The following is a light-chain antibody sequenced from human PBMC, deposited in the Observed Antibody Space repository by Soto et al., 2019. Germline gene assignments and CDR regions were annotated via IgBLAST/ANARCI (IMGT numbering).Light chain of an antibody. CDR3: LQDYNYPRT. CDR1: QGIRND. J-gene: IGKJ1*01. CDR2: AAS. V-gene: IGKV1-6*01. Sequence: IRMTHSPSSLSASVGDRVTITCRASQGIRNDLGWYQQKPGKAPKLLIYAASSLHSGVPSRFSGSGSGTDFTLTISSLQPEDFATYYCLQDYNYPRTFGQGTKVDIK.